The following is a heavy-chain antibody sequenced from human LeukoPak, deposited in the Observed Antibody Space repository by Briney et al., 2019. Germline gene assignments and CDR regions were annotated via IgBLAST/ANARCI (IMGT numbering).Heavy chain of an antibody. V-gene: IGHV4-34*01. D-gene: IGHD5-24*01. Sequence: SETLSLTCAVYGGSFSGYYWSLIRQPPGKGLEWIGEINHSGSTNYNPSLKSRVTISVDTSKNQFSLKLSSVTAADTAVYYCARAASSARWLQLGYWGQGTLVTVSS. J-gene: IGHJ4*02. CDR3: ARAASSARWLQLGY. CDR1: GGSFSGYY. CDR2: INHSGST.